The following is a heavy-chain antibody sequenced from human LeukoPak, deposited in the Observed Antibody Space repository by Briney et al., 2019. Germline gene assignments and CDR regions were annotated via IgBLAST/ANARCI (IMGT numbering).Heavy chain of an antibody. CDR1: GGSISSGSYY. Sequence: PAQTLSLTCTLSGGSISSGSYYWSWIRQPAWKGLEWIGRIYTSGSTNYNPSLKSRVTISVDTSKNQFSLKLSSVTAADTAVYYCARDEEDFDLWGRGTLVTVSS. CDR3: ARDEEDFDL. CDR2: IYTSGST. V-gene: IGHV4-61*02. J-gene: IGHJ2*01.